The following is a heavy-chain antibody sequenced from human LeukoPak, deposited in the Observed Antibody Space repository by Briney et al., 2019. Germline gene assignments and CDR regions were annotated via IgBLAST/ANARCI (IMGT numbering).Heavy chain of an antibody. J-gene: IGHJ4*02. CDR1: EFTFSSYA. CDR3: AKSRVSSWGAIDY. D-gene: IGHD6-13*01. Sequence: GGSLRLSCEVSEFTFSSYAMSWVRQAPGKGLEWVSGVSGSGSSTFYADSVKGRFTISRDNSKNILYLQMNSLRVEDTAVYYCAKSRVSSWGAIDYWGQGTLLTVSS. V-gene: IGHV3-23*01. CDR2: VSGSGSST.